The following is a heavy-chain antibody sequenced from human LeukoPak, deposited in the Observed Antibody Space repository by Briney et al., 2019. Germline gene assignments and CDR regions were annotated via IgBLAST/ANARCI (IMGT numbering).Heavy chain of an antibody. V-gene: IGHV3-11*06. Sequence: GGSLRLSCAASGFTFSAYYMSWIRQAPGKGLEWVSYIRSSSSYKNYADSVKGRFTISRDNAKNSLYLQMNSLRAEDTAVYYCARAGAAAALGTFDYWGQGTLVTVSS. D-gene: IGHD6-13*01. CDR2: IRSSSSYK. CDR1: GFTFSAYY. J-gene: IGHJ4*02. CDR3: ARAGAAAALGTFDY.